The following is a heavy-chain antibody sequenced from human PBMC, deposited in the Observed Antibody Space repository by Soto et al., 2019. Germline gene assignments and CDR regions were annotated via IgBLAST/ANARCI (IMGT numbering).Heavy chain of an antibody. Sequence: QVQLVQSGAEVKKPGASVKVSCKASGYTFSSYGISWVRQAPGQGLEWMGWISGYSGHTYYAQKFQGRVTMTTDTSTNTVYMELRSLRSDDTAVYYCAREWDNNSDHSRGWYDDFWGQGTLVTVSS. CDR2: ISGYSGHT. J-gene: IGHJ4*02. CDR1: GYTFSSYG. V-gene: IGHV1-18*01. D-gene: IGHD6-19*01. CDR3: AREWDNNSDHSRGWYDDF.